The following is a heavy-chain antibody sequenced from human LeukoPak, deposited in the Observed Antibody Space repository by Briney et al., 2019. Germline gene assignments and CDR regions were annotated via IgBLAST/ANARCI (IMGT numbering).Heavy chain of an antibody. CDR2: IYDSGST. J-gene: IGHJ6*03. CDR3: AKIQDYYFWSGYQYYYYYMDV. CDR1: GGSISGHY. Sequence: PSETLSLTCTVSGGSISGHYWNWIRQPPGKGLEWIGYIYDSGSTNYNPSLKSRVTISVDTSKKQFSLNLSSVTAADTAVYYCAKIQDYYFWSGYQYYYYYMDVWGRGTTVTVSS. V-gene: IGHV4-59*11. D-gene: IGHD3-3*01.